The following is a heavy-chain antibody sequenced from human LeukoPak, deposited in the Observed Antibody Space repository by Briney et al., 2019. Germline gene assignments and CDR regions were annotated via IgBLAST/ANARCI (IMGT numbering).Heavy chain of an antibody. CDR3: AKKTSYCAGDCFPYFFDY. CDR2: ITGSSDAT. J-gene: IGHJ4*02. CDR1: RFTLSSYV. V-gene: IGHV3-23*01. Sequence: GGSLRLSCVASRFTLSSYVMTWVRQAPGEGLECVSAITGSSDATYYADSVKGRFTISRDNSKNTLFLQMDSLRAEYTAVYYCAKKTSYCAGDCFPYFFDYWGRGTLVTVSS. D-gene: IGHD2-21*02.